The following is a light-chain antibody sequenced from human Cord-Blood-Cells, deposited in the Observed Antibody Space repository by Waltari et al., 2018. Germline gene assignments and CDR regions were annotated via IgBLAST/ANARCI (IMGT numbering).Light chain of an antibody. CDR2: EVS. V-gene: IGLV2-14*01. CDR1: SSDVGGYNY. CDR3: SSYTSSSTYV. J-gene: IGLJ1*01. Sequence: QSALTQPASVSGSPGQSITISCTGTSSDVGGYNYVSWYQQHPGKAPKLMIYEVSNRPAGVSNLFSGSKSGNTASLTTSGLQAEDEADYYCSSYTSSSTYVFGTGTKVTVL.